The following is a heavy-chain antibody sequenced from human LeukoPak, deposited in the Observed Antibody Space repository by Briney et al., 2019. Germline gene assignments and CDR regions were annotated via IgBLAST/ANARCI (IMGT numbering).Heavy chain of an antibody. CDR3: AKRSNLYYFDY. Sequence: GGSLRLSCAASGFTFSSYAMSRVRQAPGQGLEWVSAISGSGGSTYYADSVKGRFTISRDNSKNTLYLQMNSLRAEDTAVYYCAKRSNLYYFDYWGQGTLVTVSS. CDR2: ISGSGGST. V-gene: IGHV3-23*01. D-gene: IGHD1-7*01. J-gene: IGHJ4*02. CDR1: GFTFSSYA.